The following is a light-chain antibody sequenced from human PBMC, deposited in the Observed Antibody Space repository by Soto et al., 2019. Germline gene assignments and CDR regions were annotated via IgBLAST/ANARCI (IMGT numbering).Light chain of an antibody. Sequence: DIQMTQSPSTLSASVGDRVTITCRASQSISSWLAWYQQKPGKAPKLLIYDASSLESGVPSRFSGSGSGTEFNLTINSLQPEDFATYFCQQSFTTPLTFGGGTKVEIK. CDR2: DAS. CDR3: QQSFTTPLT. V-gene: IGKV1-5*01. CDR1: QSISSW. J-gene: IGKJ4*01.